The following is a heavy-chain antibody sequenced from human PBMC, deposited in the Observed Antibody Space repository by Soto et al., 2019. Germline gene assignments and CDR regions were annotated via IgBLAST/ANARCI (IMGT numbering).Heavy chain of an antibody. CDR2: ISYGGGTT. CDR1: GFTFSTYA. D-gene: IGHD3-22*01. V-gene: IGHV3-23*01. CDR3: AKNPGYYYDSTGYHFDY. Sequence: GGSLRLSCAASGFTFSTYAMSWVRQAPGKGLEWVSAISYGGGTTYYADSVKGRFTISRDNSKNTLYLQMNSLRAEDTAVYYCAKNPGYYYDSTGYHFDYWGQGTLVTVSS. J-gene: IGHJ4*02.